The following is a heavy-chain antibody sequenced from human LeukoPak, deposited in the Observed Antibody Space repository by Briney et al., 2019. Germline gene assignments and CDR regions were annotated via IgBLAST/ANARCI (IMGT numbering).Heavy chain of an antibody. CDR3: ARSSGAGIAVAGKRSFYYYYYMDV. CDR2: IYTSGST. V-gene: IGHV4-4*07. CDR1: GDSISSYY. Sequence: SETLSLTCTVSGDSISSYYWSWIRQPAGKGLEWIGRIYTSGSTNYNPSLKSRVTISVDTSKNQFSLKLSSVTAADTAVYYCARSSGAGIAVAGKRSFYYYYYMDVWGKGTTVTISS. D-gene: IGHD6-19*01. J-gene: IGHJ6*03.